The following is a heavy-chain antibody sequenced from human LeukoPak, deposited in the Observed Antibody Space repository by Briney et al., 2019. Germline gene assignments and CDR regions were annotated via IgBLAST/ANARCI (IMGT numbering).Heavy chain of an antibody. CDR3: ARHIGGGIEDMGV. J-gene: IGHJ6*03. Sequence: SETLSLTRIVSGGSIGTYYWSWIRQSPGKGLEWIGYIYVTGSTRYNPYLQSRVTTSVDTSRNQFFLKMSSVTAADTAVYYCARHIGGGIEDMGVWAQGPRSPSP. D-gene: IGHD3-16*02. V-gene: IGHV4-59*08. CDR1: GGSIGTYY. CDR2: IYVTGST.